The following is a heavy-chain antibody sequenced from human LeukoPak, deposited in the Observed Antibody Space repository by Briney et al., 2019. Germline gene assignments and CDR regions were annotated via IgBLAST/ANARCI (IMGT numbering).Heavy chain of an antibody. CDR2: IYPDGRT. CDR1: GFTVTDNY. Sequence: GRSLRLSCAVSGFTVTDNYMSWVRQAPGKGLQWVSVIYPDGRTYYADSMKGRFTISRDISRNTLLLQMNSLRPDDTAVHYCARTNPVYGDYDYWGQGTLVTVSS. V-gene: IGHV3-53*01. CDR3: ARTNPVYGDYDY. D-gene: IGHD4-17*01. J-gene: IGHJ4*02.